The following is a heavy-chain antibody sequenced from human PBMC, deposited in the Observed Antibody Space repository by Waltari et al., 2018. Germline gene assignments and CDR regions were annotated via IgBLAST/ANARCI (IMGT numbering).Heavy chain of an antibody. CDR3: ARDAIRAALDH. V-gene: IGHV4-4*02. D-gene: IGHD6-25*01. CDR2: IYHNGST. CDR1: GGSLRSPKW. J-gene: IGHJ4*02. Sequence: QVQLQESGPGLVKPSGTLSLTCAVSGGSLRSPKWWSCVRQPPGRGREWIGEIYHNGSTSYTPSLGRRVTVSVDKSKNQFSLKVTSVTSADTAVYYCARDAIRAALDHWGPGILVTVSS.